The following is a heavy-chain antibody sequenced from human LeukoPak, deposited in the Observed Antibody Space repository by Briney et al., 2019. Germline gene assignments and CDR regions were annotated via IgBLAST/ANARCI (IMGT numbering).Heavy chain of an antibody. J-gene: IGHJ5*02. CDR3: ARDLGQYYDTSDNWFDP. V-gene: IGHV3-74*01. D-gene: IGHD3-22*01. Sequence: GGSLRLSCAASGFTFSNYWMHWVRQAPGKGLVWVSRINSDGINTSYADSVKGRFTISRDNAKNTLNLQMNSLSAEDTAVYYCARDLGQYYDTSDNWFDPWGQGTLVTVSS. CDR1: GFTFSNYW. CDR2: INSDGINT.